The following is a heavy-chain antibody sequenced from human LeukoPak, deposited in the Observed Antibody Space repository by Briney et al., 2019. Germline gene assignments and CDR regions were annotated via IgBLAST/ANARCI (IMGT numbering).Heavy chain of an antibody. V-gene: IGHV3-11*01. Sequence: GGSLRLSCAASGFTFSDYYVSWIRQAPGKGLEWVSYISSSGSTIYYADSVKGRFTISRDNAKNSLYLQMNSLRAEDTAVYYCARAQEGQLAPFDYWGQGTLVTVSS. J-gene: IGHJ4*02. D-gene: IGHD6-6*01. CDR2: ISSSGSTI. CDR1: GFTFSDYY. CDR3: ARAQEGQLAPFDY.